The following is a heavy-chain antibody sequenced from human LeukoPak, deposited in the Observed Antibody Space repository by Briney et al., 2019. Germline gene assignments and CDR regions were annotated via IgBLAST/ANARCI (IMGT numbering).Heavy chain of an antibody. Sequence: ASVKVSCKASGGSFSSYAISWVRQAPGQGLEWMGGIIPIFGTANYAQKFQGRVTITADESTSTAYMELSSLRSEDTAVYYCARSVYYDIFTGGPNWFDPWGQGTLVTVSS. D-gene: IGHD3-9*01. CDR3: ARSVYYDIFTGGPNWFDP. V-gene: IGHV1-69*01. CDR1: GGSFSSYA. CDR2: IIPIFGTA. J-gene: IGHJ5*02.